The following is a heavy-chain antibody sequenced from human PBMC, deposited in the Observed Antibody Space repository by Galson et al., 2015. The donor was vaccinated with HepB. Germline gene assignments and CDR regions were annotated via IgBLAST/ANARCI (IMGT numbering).Heavy chain of an antibody. CDR2: ISAHNGNT. D-gene: IGHD1/OR15-1a*01. V-gene: IGHV1-18*01. Sequence: SVKVSCKASGYTFTRYGIGWLRQAPGQGLEWMGWISAHNGNTNYEQKLQGRVTMTTDTFTSTAYMELRGLRSDDTGVYYCARNNSDNDAFDIWGQGTMVTVSS. CDR1: GYTFTRYG. CDR3: ARNNSDNDAFDI. J-gene: IGHJ3*02.